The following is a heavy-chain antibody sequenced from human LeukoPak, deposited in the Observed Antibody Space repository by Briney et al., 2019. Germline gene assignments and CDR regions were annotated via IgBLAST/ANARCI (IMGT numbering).Heavy chain of an antibody. Sequence: GATVKVSCKVSGYTLNELTMHWVRQAPGKGLEGMGGFDREDGEIIYAAKFQGRVYMTEDTSTDTAYMEMKSLTPDDTAVFYCATMVRGVIVPYFDDWGQGTLVTVSS. CDR2: FDREDGEI. CDR3: ATMVRGVIVPYFDD. V-gene: IGHV1-24*01. CDR1: GYTLNELT. D-gene: IGHD3-10*01. J-gene: IGHJ4*02.